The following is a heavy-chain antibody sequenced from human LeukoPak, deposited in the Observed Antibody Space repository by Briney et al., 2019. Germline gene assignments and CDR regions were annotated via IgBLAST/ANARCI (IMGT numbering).Heavy chain of an antibody. V-gene: IGHV3-23*01. Sequence: WGSLRLSCAASGFSFSSSSMNWVRQAPGKGLEWVSASGTVGDTYYADSVKGRFTISRDISKNTLYLQMTSLRPEDTAVYYCAKKTPGTHPFDYWGQGTLVTVSP. CDR3: AKKTPGTHPFDY. J-gene: IGHJ4*02. D-gene: IGHD6-13*01. CDR1: GFSFSSSS. CDR2: SGTVGDT.